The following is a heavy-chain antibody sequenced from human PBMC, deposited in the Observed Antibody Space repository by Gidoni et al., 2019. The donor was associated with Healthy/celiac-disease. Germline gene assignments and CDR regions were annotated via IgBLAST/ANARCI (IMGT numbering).Heavy chain of an antibody. CDR3: ATIFSGEDY. Sequence: QVQLQESGPGLVKPSETLSLTCPVPGGSISSYYWSWIRQPPRKGLEWIGYIYYSGSTNYNPSLKSRVTISVDTSKNQFSLKLSSVTAADTAVYYCATIFSGEDYWGQGTLVTVSS. V-gene: IGHV4-59*01. D-gene: IGHD3-9*01. J-gene: IGHJ4*02. CDR2: IYYSGST. CDR1: GGSISSYY.